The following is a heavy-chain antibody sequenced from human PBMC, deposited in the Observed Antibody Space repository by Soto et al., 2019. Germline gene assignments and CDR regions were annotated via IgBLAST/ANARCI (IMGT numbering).Heavy chain of an antibody. D-gene: IGHD6-6*01. CDR1: GFTFSSYA. CDR2: ISGSGGST. Sequence: EVQLLESGGGLVQPGGSLRLSCAASGFTFSSYAMSWVRQAPGKGLEWVSAISGSGGSTYYADSVKGRFTISRDNSKNTLYLQMDSLRAEDTAVYYCAKVPVRSSSPFRDYWGQGTLVTVSS. J-gene: IGHJ4*02. V-gene: IGHV3-23*01. CDR3: AKVPVRSSSPFRDY.